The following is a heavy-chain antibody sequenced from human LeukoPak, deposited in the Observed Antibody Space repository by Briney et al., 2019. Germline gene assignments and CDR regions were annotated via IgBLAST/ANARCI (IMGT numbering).Heavy chain of an antibody. CDR2: IYYSGST. V-gene: IGHV4-59*12. CDR1: GGSISSYY. J-gene: IGHJ4*02. Sequence: SETLSLTCTVSGGSISSYYWSWIRQPPGKGLEWIGYIYYSGSTNYNPSLKSRVTISVDTSKNQFSLKLSSATAADTAVYYCARTYWNYSVAWGQGTLVTVSS. D-gene: IGHD1-7*01. CDR3: ARTYWNYSVA.